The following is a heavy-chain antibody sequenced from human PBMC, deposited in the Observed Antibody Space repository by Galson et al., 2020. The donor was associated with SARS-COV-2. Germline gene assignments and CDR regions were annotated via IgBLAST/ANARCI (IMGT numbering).Heavy chain of an antibody. J-gene: IGHJ6*02. D-gene: IGHD5-18*01. Sequence: SVKVSCKASGGTFSSYAISWVRQAPGQGLEWMGRIIPILGIANYAQKFQGRVTITADKSTSTAYMELSSLRSEDTAVYYCARDQGYSYVNTHLDYYYGMDVWGQGTTVTVSS. CDR3: ARDQGYSYVNTHLDYYYGMDV. CDR2: IIPILGIA. CDR1: GGTFSSYA. V-gene: IGHV1-69*04.